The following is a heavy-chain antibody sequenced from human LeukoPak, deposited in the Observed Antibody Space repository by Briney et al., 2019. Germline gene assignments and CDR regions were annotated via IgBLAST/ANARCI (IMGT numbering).Heavy chain of an antibody. CDR1: GYTFTSYG. V-gene: IGHV1-18*01. CDR2: ISAYNGNT. CDR3: ARERGFIAVAGAFDY. J-gene: IGHJ4*02. Sequence: ASVKVSCKASGYTFTSYGISWVRQAPGQGLEWLGWISAYNGNTNYAQKLQGRVTMTTDTSTSTAYMELRSLRSDDTAVYYCARERGFIAVAGAFDYWGQGTLVTVSS. D-gene: IGHD6-19*01.